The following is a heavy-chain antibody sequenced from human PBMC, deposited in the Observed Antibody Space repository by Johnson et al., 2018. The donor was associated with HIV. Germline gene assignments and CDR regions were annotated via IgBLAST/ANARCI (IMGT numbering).Heavy chain of an antibody. D-gene: IGHD3-22*01. CDR3: AKDVGNYWPNAFDI. J-gene: IGHJ3*02. V-gene: IGHV3-30*02. Sequence: QVQLVESGGGLVQPGGSLRLSCAASGFTFSSYAMSWVRQAPGKGLDWVTFIRYAGSGKYYADSVNGRFTISRDNSKNTLYLQMNSLRAEDTAVYYCAKDVGNYWPNAFDIWGQGTTVTVSS. CDR2: IRYAGSGK. CDR1: GFTFSSYA.